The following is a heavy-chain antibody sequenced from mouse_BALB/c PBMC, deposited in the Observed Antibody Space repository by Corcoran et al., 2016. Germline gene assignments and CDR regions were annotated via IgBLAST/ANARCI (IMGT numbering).Heavy chain of an antibody. CDR2: IDPANGNT. CDR3: ARWDWFFDV. CDR1: GFNIKDTY. J-gene: IGHJ1*01. V-gene: IGHV14-3*02. Sequence: EVQLQQSGAELVKPGASVKLSCTASGFNIKDTYLHWVKQRPEQGLEWIGRIDPANGNTKYDTKFQGKATITADTSSKTAYLQLSSLTSEDTAVYYCARWDWFFDVWGAGTTVTVSS.